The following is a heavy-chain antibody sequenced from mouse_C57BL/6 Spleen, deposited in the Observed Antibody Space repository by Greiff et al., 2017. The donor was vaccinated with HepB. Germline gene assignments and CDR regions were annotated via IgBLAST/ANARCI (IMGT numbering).Heavy chain of an antibody. CDR1: GYTFTSYW. Sequence: QVQLQQPGAELVKPGASVKLSCKASGYTFTSYWMQWVKQRPGQGLEWIGEIDPSDSYTNYNQKFKGKATLTVDTSSSTAYMQLSSLTSEDSAVYYCASASGVYYGSTWDYWGQGTTLTVSS. J-gene: IGHJ2*01. V-gene: IGHV1-50*01. CDR3: ASASGVYYGSTWDY. D-gene: IGHD1-1*01. CDR2: IDPSDSYT.